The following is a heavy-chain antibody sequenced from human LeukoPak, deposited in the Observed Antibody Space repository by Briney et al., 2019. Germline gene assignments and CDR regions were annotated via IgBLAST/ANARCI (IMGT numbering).Heavy chain of an antibody. CDR3: AKGSSGWSKYAFDI. Sequence: SETLSLTCTVSGGSISGHYWTWIRQPPGKGLEWIGLIYYSGTTKYNPSLKSRVTISGDTSKNQFSLNLNSVSAADTAVYYCAKGSSGWSKYAFDIWGQGTMVTVSS. CDR1: GGSISGHY. V-gene: IGHV4-59*11. D-gene: IGHD6-19*01. CDR2: IYYSGTT. J-gene: IGHJ3*02.